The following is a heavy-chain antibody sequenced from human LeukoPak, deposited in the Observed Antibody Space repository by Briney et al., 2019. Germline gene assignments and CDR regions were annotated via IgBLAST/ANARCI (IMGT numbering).Heavy chain of an antibody. J-gene: IGHJ4*02. CDR2: FDPEDGER. CDR3: ATALASYYYDITAYYPFDH. CDR1: GYPFTALA. V-gene: IGHV1-24*01. Sequence: ASVKVSCKVSGYPFTALAMHWVRQAPGNGLEWMGGFDPEDGERMYAQQFHGRLTMTEDTSTDTAYMELSSLGSGDTAVYYCATALASYYYDITAYYPFDHWGQGTLVTVSS. D-gene: IGHD3-22*01.